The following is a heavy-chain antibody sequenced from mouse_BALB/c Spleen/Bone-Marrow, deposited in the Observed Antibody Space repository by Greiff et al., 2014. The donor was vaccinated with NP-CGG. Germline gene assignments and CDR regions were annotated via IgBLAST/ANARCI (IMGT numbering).Heavy chain of an antibody. CDR2: INSYGGST. V-gene: IGHV5-6-2*01. CDR1: GFTFSSYY. Sequence: EVKLVESGGGLVKLGGSLKLSCAASGFTFSSYYMSWVRQTPEKRLELVAAINSYGGSTYYPDTVKGQFTISRDNAKNTLYLQMSSLKSEDTALYYCAGSYYGSTFDYWGQGTTLTVSS. D-gene: IGHD1-1*01. CDR3: AGSYYGSTFDY. J-gene: IGHJ2*01.